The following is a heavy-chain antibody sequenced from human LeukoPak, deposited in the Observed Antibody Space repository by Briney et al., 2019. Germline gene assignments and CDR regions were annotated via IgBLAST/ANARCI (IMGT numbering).Heavy chain of an antibody. J-gene: IGHJ6*02. D-gene: IGHD2-15*01. V-gene: IGHV3-30-3*01. CDR1: GFTFSSYA. Sequence: GGSLRLSCAASGFTFSSYAMHWVRQAPGKGLEWVAVISYDGSNKYYADSVKGRFTISRDNPKNTLYLQMNSLRAEDTAVYYCAREYCSGGSCFNYYYYYGMDVWGQGTTVTVSS. CDR3: AREYCSGGSCFNYYYYYGMDV. CDR2: ISYDGSNK.